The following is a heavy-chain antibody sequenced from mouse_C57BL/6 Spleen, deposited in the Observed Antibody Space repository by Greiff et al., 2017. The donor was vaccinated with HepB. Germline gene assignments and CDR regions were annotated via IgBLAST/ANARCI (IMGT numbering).Heavy chain of an antibody. CDR1: GFTFGDYY. CDR3: ARRSSGYYFDY. CDR2: INYDGSST. D-gene: IGHD3-2*02. J-gene: IGHJ2*01. V-gene: IGHV5-16*01. Sequence: EVQLQESEGGLVQPGSSMKLSCTASGFTFGDYYMAWVRQVPEKGLEWVANINYDGSSTYYLDSLKSRFIISRDNAKNILYLQMCSLKSEDTATYYCARRSSGYYFDYWGQGTTLTVSS.